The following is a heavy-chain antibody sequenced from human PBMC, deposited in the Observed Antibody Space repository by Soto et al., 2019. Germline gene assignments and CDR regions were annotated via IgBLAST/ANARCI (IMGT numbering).Heavy chain of an antibody. D-gene: IGHD3-10*01. CDR1: GGSISSYY. J-gene: IGHJ4*02. CDR3: ASHMVRGVPFGY. Sequence: TSATLSLTCTVSGGSISSYYWSWIRQPPGKGLEWIGYIYFRGSTNYNPSLKSRVTISVDTSKNQFSLKLSSVTAADTAVYYCASHMVRGVPFGYWGQGTLVTVS. CDR2: IYFRGST. V-gene: IGHV4-59*08.